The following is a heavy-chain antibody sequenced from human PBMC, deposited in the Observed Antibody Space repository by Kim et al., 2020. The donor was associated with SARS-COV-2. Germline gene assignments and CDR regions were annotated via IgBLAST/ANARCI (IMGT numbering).Heavy chain of an antibody. Sequence: NTGSAQKFQGRVPMTRTTSISTAYMELSSLRAEDTAVYYCARGMDDFYDYWGQGTLVTVSS. V-gene: IGHV1-8*01. CDR2: NT. J-gene: IGHJ4*02. CDR3: ARGMDDFYDY. D-gene: IGHD3-3*01.